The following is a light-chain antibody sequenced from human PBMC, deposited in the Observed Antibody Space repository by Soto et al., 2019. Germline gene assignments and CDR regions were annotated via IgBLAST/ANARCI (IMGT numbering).Light chain of an antibody. V-gene: IGKV1-8*01. J-gene: IGKJ5*01. CDR1: QGISSY. CDR2: AAS. CDR3: QQYYSYPIT. Sequence: AIRMTQSPSLLSASTGDRVTITCRASQGISSYLAWYQQKPGKAPKLLIYAASTLQSGVPSRFSGSGSGTDFTLTISCLQSEDFAAYYCQQYYSYPITLGQGTRLEIK.